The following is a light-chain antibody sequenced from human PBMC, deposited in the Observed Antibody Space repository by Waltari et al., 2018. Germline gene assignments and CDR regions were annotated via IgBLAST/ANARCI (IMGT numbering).Light chain of an antibody. J-gene: IGKJ3*01. CDR2: YAS. Sequence: EIVLTQSPATLSLSPGERATLSCRASQSVSSYLAWYQQKPGQAPRLLIYYASNRATGIPARFSGSGSGTDFTLTISSLEPEDFAVYYCQQRSNWPPNTFGPGTKVDIK. CDR1: QSVSSY. V-gene: IGKV3-11*01. CDR3: QQRSNWPPNT.